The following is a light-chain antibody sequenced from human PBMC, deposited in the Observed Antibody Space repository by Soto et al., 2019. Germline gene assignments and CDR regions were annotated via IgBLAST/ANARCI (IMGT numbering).Light chain of an antibody. CDR3: QQCDNYPLT. J-gene: IGKJ4*02. CDR1: QSIRSC. V-gene: IGKV1-5*01. Sequence: QMPQSXSPLSSYIQDXXXXXSXASQSIRSCLAWYQHKXGKAPKLLIYAASXLESGVPARFSGSGSGTKFTLTIASLQPDDFATYYCQQCDNYPLTFGGGTKVDI. CDR2: AAS.